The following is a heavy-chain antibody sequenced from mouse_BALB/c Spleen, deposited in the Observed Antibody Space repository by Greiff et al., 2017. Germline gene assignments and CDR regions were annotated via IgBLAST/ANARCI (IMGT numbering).Heavy chain of an antibody. J-gene: IGHJ2*01. Sequence: LQQPGAELVKPGASVKMSCKASGYTFTSYNMHWVKQTPGQGLEWIGAIYPGNGDTSYNQKFKGKATLTADKSSSTAYMQLSSLTSEDSAVYYCARESTTVVATADYWGQGTTLTVSS. D-gene: IGHD1-1*01. CDR2: IYPGNGDT. CDR3: ARESTTVVATADY. V-gene: IGHV1-12*01. CDR1: GYTFTSYN.